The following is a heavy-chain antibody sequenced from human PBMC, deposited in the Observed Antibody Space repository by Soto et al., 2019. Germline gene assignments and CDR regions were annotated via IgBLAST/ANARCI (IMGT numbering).Heavy chain of an antibody. CDR1: GFTFSSYG. Sequence: PGGSLRLSCAASGFTFSSYGMHWVRQAPGKGLEWVANIKQDGSEKYYVDSVKGRFTISRDNAKNSLYLQMNSLRAEDTAVYYCARDYYYDSSGYYWGQGTLVTVSS. CDR3: ARDYYYDSSGYY. D-gene: IGHD3-22*01. J-gene: IGHJ4*02. CDR2: IKQDGSEK. V-gene: IGHV3-7*01.